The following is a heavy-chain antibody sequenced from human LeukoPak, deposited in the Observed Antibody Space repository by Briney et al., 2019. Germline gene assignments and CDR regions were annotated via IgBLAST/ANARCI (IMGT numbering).Heavy chain of an antibody. D-gene: IGHD6-19*01. CDR3: ARDFGTTGWHTFDY. V-gene: IGHV6-1*01. CDR1: GDSLCSKNGA. Sequence: SQTLSLTCVVSGDSLCSKNGAWNWIRQSPSRGLEWLGRTYYRSKWYNDYAESMEGRMTISQDTSKNQYSLHLNSVTPDDTAVYYCARDFGTTGWHTFDYWGQGTLVTVSS. J-gene: IGHJ4*02. CDR2: TYYRSKWYN.